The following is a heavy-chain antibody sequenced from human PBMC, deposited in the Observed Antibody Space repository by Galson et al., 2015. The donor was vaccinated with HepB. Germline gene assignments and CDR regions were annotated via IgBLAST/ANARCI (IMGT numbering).Heavy chain of an antibody. CDR3: ARDLPYYDILTGYYIPYYYGMDV. J-gene: IGHJ6*02. CDR1: GFTFSDYH. V-gene: IGHV3-11*05. D-gene: IGHD3-9*01. CDR2: ISSSSSYT. Sequence: SLRLSCAASGFTFSDYHMSWIRQAPGKGLEWVSYISSSSSYTNYADSVKGRFTISRDNAKNSLYLQMNSLRAEDTAVYYCARDLPYYDILTGYYIPYYYGMDVWGQGTTVTVSS.